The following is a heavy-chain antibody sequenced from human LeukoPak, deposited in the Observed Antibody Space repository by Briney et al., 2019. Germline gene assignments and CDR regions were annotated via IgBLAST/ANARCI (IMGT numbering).Heavy chain of an antibody. D-gene: IGHD2-15*01. CDR1: GYTFSDYY. CDR2: ISSSGSTI. CDR3: ARDRAYYCSGGSCYSGDY. J-gene: IGHJ4*02. V-gene: IGHV3-11*01. Sequence: GGSLRLSCAASGYTFSDYYMSWIRQAPGKGLEWVSYISSSGSTIYYADSVKGRFTISRDNAKNSLYLQMNSLRAEDTAVYYCARDRAYYCSGGSCYSGDYWGQGTLVTVSS.